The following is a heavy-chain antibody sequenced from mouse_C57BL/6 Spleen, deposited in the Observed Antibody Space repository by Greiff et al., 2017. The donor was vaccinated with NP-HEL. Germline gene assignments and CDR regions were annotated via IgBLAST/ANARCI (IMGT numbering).Heavy chain of an antibody. V-gene: IGHV1-82*01. CDR2: IYPGDGDT. J-gene: IGHJ4*01. Sequence: VKLMESGPELVKPGASVKISCKASGYAFSSSWMNWVKQRPGKGLEWIGRIYPGDGDTNYNGKFKGKATLTADKSSSTAYMQLSGLTSEDSAVYFCARAQATYYYAMDYWGQGTSVTVSS. CDR3: ARAQATYYYAMDY. CDR1: GYAFSSSW. D-gene: IGHD3-2*02.